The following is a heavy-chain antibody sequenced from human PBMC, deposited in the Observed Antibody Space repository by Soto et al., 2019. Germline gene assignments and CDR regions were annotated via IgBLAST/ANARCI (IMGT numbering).Heavy chain of an antibody. D-gene: IGHD1-26*01. V-gene: IGHV3-21*04. J-gene: IGHJ6*02. CDR3: AKDRRADWESYYYYAMDV. CDR1: GFTFSTHS. CDR2: ISTSSTYI. Sequence: PGGSLRLSCAASGFTFSTHSMYWVRQAPGKGLEWVSSISTSSTYIDYSDSVKGRFTISRDNAKNSLFLQMSSLRAEDTAVYYCAKDRRADWESYYYYAMDVWGQGTTVTVSS.